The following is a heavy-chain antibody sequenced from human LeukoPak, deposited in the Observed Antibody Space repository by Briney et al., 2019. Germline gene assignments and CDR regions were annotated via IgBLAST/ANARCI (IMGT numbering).Heavy chain of an antibody. CDR1: GFTFSSYW. CDR2: IKQDGSEK. J-gene: IGHJ4*02. D-gene: IGHD2-8*01. V-gene: IGHV3-7*02. Sequence: GGSLRLSCAASGFTFSSYWMSWVRQAPGKGLEWVANIKQDGSEKYYVDSVKGRFTISRDNAKNSLYLQMNSLRAEDTALYFCVRALNGRDDYWGQGTLVTVSS. CDR3: VRALNGRDDY.